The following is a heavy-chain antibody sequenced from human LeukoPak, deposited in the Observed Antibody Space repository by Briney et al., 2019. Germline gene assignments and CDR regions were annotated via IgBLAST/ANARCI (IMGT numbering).Heavy chain of an antibody. Sequence: PGGSLRLSCAASGFTFSTFAMIWVRQPPGKGLEWVSSIFPSGGEIHYADSVQGRFTISRDNAKNTLFLQMNSLRPDDTAVYYCARDRVAGSGSCDSWGQGTLVTVSS. CDR3: ARDRVAGSGSCDS. V-gene: IGHV3-23*01. CDR1: GFTFSTFA. D-gene: IGHD3-10*01. J-gene: IGHJ4*02. CDR2: IFPSGGEI.